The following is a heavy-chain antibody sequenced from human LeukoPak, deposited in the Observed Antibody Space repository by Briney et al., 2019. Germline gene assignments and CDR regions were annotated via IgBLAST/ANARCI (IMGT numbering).Heavy chain of an antibody. V-gene: IGHV3-23*01. J-gene: IGHJ4*02. D-gene: IGHD3-3*01. CDR1: GFTFSSYS. CDR3: ARPDPPLILEWPAPYFDY. CDR2: ISGSGGST. Sequence: GGSLRLSCAASGFTFSSYSMNWVRQPPGKGLEWVSAISGSGGSTYYADSVKGRFTISRDNSKNTLYLQMNSLRAEDTAVYYCARPDPPLILEWPAPYFDYWGQGTLVTVSS.